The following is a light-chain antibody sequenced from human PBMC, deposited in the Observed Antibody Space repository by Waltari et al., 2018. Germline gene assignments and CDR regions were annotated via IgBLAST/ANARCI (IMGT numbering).Light chain of an antibody. J-gene: IGKJ2*01. V-gene: IGKV1-33*01. Sequence: DIQMTQSPSSLSVSVGDRVTITCQASQDISNYLNWYKQKPGKDPKLLIYDASNLQTGVPSRFSGSGSGTDFTFTISSLQPEDIATYYCQQYDNLSYTFGQGTKLQIK. CDR1: QDISNY. CDR3: QQYDNLSYT. CDR2: DAS.